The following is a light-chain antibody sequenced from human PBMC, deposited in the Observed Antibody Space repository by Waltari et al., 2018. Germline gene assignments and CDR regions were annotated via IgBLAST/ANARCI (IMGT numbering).Light chain of an antibody. CDR1: HDISDY. Sequence: DIQMTQSPSSLSASVGDTVTITCQANHDISDYLNCYQQKPGKAPNLLNSDASHLEAGVPSRFSGSGYGTDFTFTISSLQPEDFATYYCQQHDNPPFTFGQGTKLEIK. CDR2: DAS. CDR3: QQHDNPPFT. J-gene: IGKJ2*01. V-gene: IGKV1-33*01.